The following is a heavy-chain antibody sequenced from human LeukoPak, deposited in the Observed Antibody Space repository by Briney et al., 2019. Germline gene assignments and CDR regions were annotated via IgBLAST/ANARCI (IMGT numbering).Heavy chain of an antibody. D-gene: IGHD6-13*01. CDR3: ARRGSWGAFDI. CDR1: GFTFSTYG. CDR2: ISYHGSNK. J-gene: IGHJ3*02. V-gene: IGHV3-30*03. Sequence: GGSLRLSCAASGFTFSTYGMHWVRQAPGKGLEWVAIISYHGSNKYYADSVKGRFTISRDNSKNTLYLQMNSLRAEDTAVYYCARRGSWGAFDIWGQGTMATVSS.